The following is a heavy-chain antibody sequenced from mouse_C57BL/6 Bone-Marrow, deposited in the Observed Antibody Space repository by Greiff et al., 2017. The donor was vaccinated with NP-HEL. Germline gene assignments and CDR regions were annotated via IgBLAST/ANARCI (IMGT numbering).Heavy chain of an antibody. CDR1: GYTFTDYE. CDR2: IDPETGGT. Sequence: QVQLQQSGAELVRPGASVTLSCKASGYTFTDYEMHWVKQTPVHGLEWIGAIDPETGGTAYNQKFKGKAILTADKSSSTAYMELRSLTSEDSAVYYCTRRRTFITTVVVPHYFDDWGQGTTLTVSS. V-gene: IGHV1-15*01. CDR3: TRRRTFITTVVVPHYFDD. D-gene: IGHD1-1*01. J-gene: IGHJ2*01.